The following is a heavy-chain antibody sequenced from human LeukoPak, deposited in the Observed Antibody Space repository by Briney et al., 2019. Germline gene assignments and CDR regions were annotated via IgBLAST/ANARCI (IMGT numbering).Heavy chain of an antibody. J-gene: IGHJ4*02. CDR1: GGSISSSNW. CDR2: IYHSGST. V-gene: IGHV4-4*02. CDR3: ARRTDSNYVGTFIDY. D-gene: IGHD4-11*01. Sequence: SGTLSLTCAVSGGSISSSNWWSWVRQPPGKGLEWIGEIYHSGSTNYNPSLKSRVTISVDTSKNQFSLKLSSVTAADTAVYYCARRTDSNYVGTFIDYWGQGTLVTVSS.